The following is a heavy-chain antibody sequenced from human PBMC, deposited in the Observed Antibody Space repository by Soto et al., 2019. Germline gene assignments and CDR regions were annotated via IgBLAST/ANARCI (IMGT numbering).Heavy chain of an antibody. Sequence: SETLSLTCTVSGGSISSSSYYWGWIRQPPGKGLEWIGSIYYSGSTYYNPSLKSRVTISVDTSKNQFSLKLSSVTAADTAVYYFARGAGGAVAGWYAPWGQGTLVTVSA. V-gene: IGHV4-39*01. CDR3: ARGAGGAVAGWYAP. D-gene: IGHD6-19*01. J-gene: IGHJ5*02. CDR2: IYYSGST. CDR1: GGSISSSSYY.